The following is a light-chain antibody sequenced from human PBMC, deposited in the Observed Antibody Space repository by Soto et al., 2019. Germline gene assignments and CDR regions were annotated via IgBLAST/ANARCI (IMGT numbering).Light chain of an antibody. V-gene: IGKV3-15*01. CDR2: GAS. CDR1: QSIDSK. CDR3: QQYKSWRT. Sequence: IVMTQSPSTLSVSPWERSTLSFRASQSIDSKLAWYQQRPGQVPRLLIYGASTRATGIPARFSGSGSGTEFTLTISGLQSEDFGVYYCQQYKSWRTFGQGTKVDIK. J-gene: IGKJ1*01.